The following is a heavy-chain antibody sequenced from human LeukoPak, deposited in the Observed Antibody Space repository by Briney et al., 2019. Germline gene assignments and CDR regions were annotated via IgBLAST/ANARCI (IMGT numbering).Heavy chain of an antibody. CDR1: GGSISSYY. J-gene: IGHJ4*02. CDR3: ARDSYYYDSRSNRFDY. D-gene: IGHD3-22*01. V-gene: IGHV4-4*07. Sequence: SETLSLTCTVSGGSISSYYWSWLRQPAGKGLEWIGRIYTSGSTNYNPSLKSRVTMSVDTSKNQFSLKLSSVTAADTAVYYCARDSYYYDSRSNRFDYWGQGTLVTVSS. CDR2: IYTSGST.